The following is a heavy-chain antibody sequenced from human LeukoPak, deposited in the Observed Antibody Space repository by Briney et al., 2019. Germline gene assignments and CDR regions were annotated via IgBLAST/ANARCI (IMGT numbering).Heavy chain of an antibody. CDR2: ISYDGSNE. D-gene: IGHD3-3*01. J-gene: IGHJ4*02. CDR1: GSTFSSYA. V-gene: IGHV3-30-3*01. Sequence: GRSLRLSCAASGSTFSSYAMHWVRQAPGKGLEWVALISYDGSNEYYADSVKGRFTISRDNSKNTLYLQMNGLRAEDTAVYYCASDMSYSGYYIDYWGQGTLVTVSS. CDR3: ASDMSYSGYYIDY.